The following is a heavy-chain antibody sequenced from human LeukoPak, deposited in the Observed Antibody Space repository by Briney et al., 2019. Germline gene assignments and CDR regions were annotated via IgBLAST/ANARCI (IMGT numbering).Heavy chain of an antibody. D-gene: IGHD1-26*01. CDR3: VRSGSYFPK. CDR1: GFIFSSHW. CDR2: INLDGNDK. V-gene: IGHV3-7*01. Sequence: PGGSLRLSCAASGFIFSSHWMSWVRQAPGKGLEWEANINLDGNDKNYVDSVKGRFTISRDNAKNSLYLQMNSLRAEDTAMYYCVRSGSYFPKWGQGTLVTVSS. J-gene: IGHJ4*02.